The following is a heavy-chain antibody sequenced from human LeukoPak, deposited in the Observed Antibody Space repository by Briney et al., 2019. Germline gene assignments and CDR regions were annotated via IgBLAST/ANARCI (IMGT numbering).Heavy chain of an antibody. CDR3: ARERGYNYGRDY. Sequence: GASVKVSCKASGYTFTSYGISWVRQAPGQGLEWMGWIRSYSGNTNYAQKLQGRVTMTTDASTSTAYMELRSLRSDDTAVYYCARERGYNYGRDYWGQGTLVTVSS. V-gene: IGHV1-18*01. CDR1: GYTFTSYG. CDR2: IRSYSGNT. J-gene: IGHJ4*02. D-gene: IGHD5-18*01.